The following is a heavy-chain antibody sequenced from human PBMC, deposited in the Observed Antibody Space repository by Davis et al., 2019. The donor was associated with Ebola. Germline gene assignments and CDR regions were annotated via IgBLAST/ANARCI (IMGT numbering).Heavy chain of an antibody. CDR1: GFTFSDYY. CDR3: ASGHYYGSGSYHHYYYGMDV. Sequence: GESLKISCAASGFTFSDYYMSWIRQAPGKGLEWVSYISSSGSTIYYPDSVKGRFTISRDNAKNSLYLQMNSLRAEDTAVYYCASGHYYGSGSYHHYYYGMDVWGQGTTVTVSS. CDR2: ISSSGSTI. J-gene: IGHJ6*02. V-gene: IGHV3-11*01. D-gene: IGHD3-10*01.